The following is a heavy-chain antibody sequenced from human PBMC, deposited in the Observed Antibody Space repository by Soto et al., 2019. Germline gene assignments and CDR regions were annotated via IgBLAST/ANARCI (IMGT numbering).Heavy chain of an antibody. CDR1: GFTFTSSA. Sequence: GASVKVSCKASGFTFTSSAMQWVRQARGQRLEWIGWIVVGSGNTNYAQKFQERVTITRDMSTSTAYMELSSPRSEDTAVYYCAADPNGQWLIWGQGTLVTVSS. CDR2: IVVGSGNT. J-gene: IGHJ4*02. CDR3: AADPNGQWLI. V-gene: IGHV1-58*02. D-gene: IGHD6-19*01.